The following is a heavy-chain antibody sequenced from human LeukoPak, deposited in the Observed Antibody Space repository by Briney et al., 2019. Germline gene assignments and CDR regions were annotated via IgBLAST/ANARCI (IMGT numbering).Heavy chain of an antibody. CDR2: IKQDGSEK. V-gene: IGHV3-7*01. D-gene: IGHD5-18*01. CDR1: GFTFSHYW. Sequence: AGSLRLSCAASGFTFSHYWMSWVRQAPGKGLEWVANIKQDGSEKYYVDSVKGRFTISRDNAKNSLYLQMNSLRAEDTALYYCATHRGYSYGTAEDFDYWGQGTLVAVSS. CDR3: ATHRGYSYGTAEDFDY. J-gene: IGHJ4*02.